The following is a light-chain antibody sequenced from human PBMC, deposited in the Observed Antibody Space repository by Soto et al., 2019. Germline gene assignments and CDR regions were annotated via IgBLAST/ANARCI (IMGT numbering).Light chain of an antibody. J-gene: IGKJ1*01. V-gene: IGKV1-39*01. Sequence: DIQMTQSPSSLSASVGDRVTITCRASQSISSYLNWYQQKPGKAPNLLIYAASSLQSGVPSRFSGIGSGTDFTLTISSLQPEDFATYYCQQSYSSSWTFGQGTTVEIK. CDR3: QQSYSSSWT. CDR1: QSISSY. CDR2: AAS.